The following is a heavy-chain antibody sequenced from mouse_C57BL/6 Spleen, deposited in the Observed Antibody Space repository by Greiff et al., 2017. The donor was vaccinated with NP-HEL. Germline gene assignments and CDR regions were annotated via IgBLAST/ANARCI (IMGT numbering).Heavy chain of an antibody. J-gene: IGHJ2*01. CDR1: GFNIKDDY. V-gene: IGHV14-4*01. CDR3: LYYGNFDY. Sequence: VQLKESGAELVRPGASVKLSCTASGFNIKDDYMHWVKQRPEQGLEWIGWIDPENGDTEYASKFQGKATITADTSSNTAYLQLSSLTSEDTAVYYCLYYGNFDYWGQGTTLTVSS. D-gene: IGHD2-1*01. CDR2: IDPENGDT.